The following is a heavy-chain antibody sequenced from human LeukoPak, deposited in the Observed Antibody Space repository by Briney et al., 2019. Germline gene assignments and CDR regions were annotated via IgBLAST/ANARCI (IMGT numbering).Heavy chain of an antibody. CDR3: ATIPPYSGYHNFDY. D-gene: IGHD5-12*01. J-gene: IGHJ4*02. Sequence: RASVKVSFKASGGTFSSYAISWVRQAPGQGLEWMGGIIPIFGTANYAQKFQGRVTITTDESTSTAYMELSSLRSEDTAVYYCATIPPYSGYHNFDYWGQGTLVTVSS. CDR2: IIPIFGTA. CDR1: GGTFSSYA. V-gene: IGHV1-69*05.